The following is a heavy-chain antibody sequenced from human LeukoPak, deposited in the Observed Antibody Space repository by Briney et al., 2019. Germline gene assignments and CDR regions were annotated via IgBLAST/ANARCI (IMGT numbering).Heavy chain of an antibody. V-gene: IGHV3-23*01. J-gene: IGHJ4*02. CDR3: AKARTFYDFLTGYLDFDF. D-gene: IGHD3-9*01. CDR2: TSSSGSNT. CDR1: GFAFSSYA. Sequence: GGSLRLSCAASGFAFSSYAMSRVRQAPGKGLEWVSATSSSGSNTNYPDSVKGRFTISRDNSKNTLFLQMSSLSADDTAVYYCAKARTFYDFLTGYLDFDFWGQGTLVTVSS.